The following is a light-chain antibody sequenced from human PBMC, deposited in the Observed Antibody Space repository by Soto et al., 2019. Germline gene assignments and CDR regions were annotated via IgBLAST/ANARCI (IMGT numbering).Light chain of an antibody. CDR1: QSVISY. CDR2: DAS. CDR3: QQRSNWPPWT. V-gene: IGKV3-11*01. J-gene: IGKJ1*01. Sequence: EIVLTQSPATLSLSPGERATLSCRASQSVISYLAWYQQKPGQAPRLLIYDASNRATGIPARFSGSGSETDFTLTISRLEPEDFAVYYCQQRSNWPPWTFGQGTKVDIK.